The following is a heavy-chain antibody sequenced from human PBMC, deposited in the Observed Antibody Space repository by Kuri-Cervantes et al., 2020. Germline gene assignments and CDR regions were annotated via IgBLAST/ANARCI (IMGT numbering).Heavy chain of an antibody. CDR2: ISWNSGSI. CDR3: ARDKYYDFWSGYNYYYYYYYMDV. Sequence: SLKISCAASGHTFDDYAMHWVRQAPGKGLEWVSGISWNSGSIGYADSVKGRFTISRDNAKNSLYLQMNSLRAEDTAVYYCARDKYYDFWSGYNYYYYYYYMDVWGKGTTVTVSS. V-gene: IGHV3-9*01. CDR1: GHTFDDYA. J-gene: IGHJ6*03. D-gene: IGHD3-3*01.